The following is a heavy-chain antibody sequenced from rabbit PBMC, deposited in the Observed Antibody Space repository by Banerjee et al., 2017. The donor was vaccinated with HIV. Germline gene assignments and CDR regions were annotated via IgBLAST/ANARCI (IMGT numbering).Heavy chain of an antibody. J-gene: IGHJ3*01. CDR3: ARGTSTYVYSSGEYDL. D-gene: IGHD4-1*01. V-gene: IGHV1S45*01. CDR1: GFSFSSSHY. CDR2: IYAGSSGTT. Sequence: QEQLKETGGGLVQPEGSLTLTCTASGFSFSSSHYMCWVRQAPGKGLEWIACIYAGSSGTTHYASWAKGRFTISKTSSTTVTLQMTSLTAADTATYFCARGTSTYVYSSGEYDLWGQGTLVTVS.